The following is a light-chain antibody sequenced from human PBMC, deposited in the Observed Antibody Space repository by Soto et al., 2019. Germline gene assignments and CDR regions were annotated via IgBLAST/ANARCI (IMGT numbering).Light chain of an antibody. CDR3: SSYAGGIKWV. J-gene: IGLJ3*02. V-gene: IGLV2-8*01. CDR2: EDS. CDR1: SSDVGGYNF. Sequence: QSVLTQPPSASGSPGQSVTISCTGTSSDVGGYNFVSWYKQHPGKAPKFMIYEDSKRPSGGPDRFSGSKSGNTASLTVSGLQAEDEADYYCSSYAGGIKWVFGGGTKLTVL.